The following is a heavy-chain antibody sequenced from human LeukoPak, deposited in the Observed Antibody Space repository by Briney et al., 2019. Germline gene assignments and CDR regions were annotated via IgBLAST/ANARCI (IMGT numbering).Heavy chain of an antibody. D-gene: IGHD5-18*01. Sequence: SETLSLTCTVSGGSISSYYWGWIRQPPGEGLEWIGSIYYSGSTYYNPSLKSRVTISVDTSKNQFSLKLSSVTAADTAVYYCSSVDTALHYYYGMDVWGQGTTVTVSS. J-gene: IGHJ6*02. CDR2: IYYSGST. CDR1: GGSISSYY. V-gene: IGHV4-39*01. CDR3: SSVDTALHYYYGMDV.